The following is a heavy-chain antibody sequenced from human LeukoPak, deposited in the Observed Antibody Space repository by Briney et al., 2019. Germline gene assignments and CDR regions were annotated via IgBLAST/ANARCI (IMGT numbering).Heavy chain of an antibody. V-gene: IGHV3-48*01. CDR1: GFTLSSHS. J-gene: IGHJ3*02. CDR3: AREGWAVAGISVNAFDI. D-gene: IGHD6-19*01. CDR2: ITSSSDTV. Sequence: GGSLRLSCAASGFTLSSHSMNWVRQAPGKGLEWVSYITSSSDTVYYADSVKGRFTISRDNSKNTLYLQMNSLRAEDTAVYYCAREGWAVAGISVNAFDIWGQGTMVTVSS.